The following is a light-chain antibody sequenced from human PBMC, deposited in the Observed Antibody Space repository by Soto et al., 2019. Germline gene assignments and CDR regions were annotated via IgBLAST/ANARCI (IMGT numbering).Light chain of an antibody. J-gene: IGKJ1*01. CDR1: QNIKDY. Sequence: EIVMTQSPATLSMSPRERATLSCRASQNIKDYLAWFQQKPGQAPRLLIYDASTRATAIPARFSGSGSGTEFTLAISSLQSEDFAVYYCQQYNTWPRTFGQGTKVETK. CDR3: QQYNTWPRT. CDR2: DAS. V-gene: IGKV3-15*01.